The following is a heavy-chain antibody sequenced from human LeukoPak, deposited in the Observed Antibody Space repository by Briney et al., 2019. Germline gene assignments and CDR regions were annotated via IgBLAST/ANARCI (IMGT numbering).Heavy chain of an antibody. CDR2: ISWNSGSI. CDR3: AKDRADSSGYSGHYDAFDI. V-gene: IGHV3-9*01. J-gene: IGHJ3*02. D-gene: IGHD3-22*01. CDR1: GFTFDDYA. Sequence: HPGGSLRLSCAASGFTFDDYAMHWVRHAPGKGLEWVSGISWNSGSIGYADSVKGRFTISRDNAKNSLYLQMNSLRAEDTALYYCAKDRADSSGYSGHYDAFDIWGQGTMVTVSS.